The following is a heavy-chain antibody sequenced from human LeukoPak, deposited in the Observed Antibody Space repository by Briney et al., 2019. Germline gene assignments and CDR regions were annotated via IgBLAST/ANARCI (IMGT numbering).Heavy chain of an antibody. CDR1: GGSFRSYA. J-gene: IGHJ6*02. Sequence: SVKVSCKASGGSFRSYAISWVRQAPGQGLEWMGEIIPVFGTTNYAQKFQGRVTVTADESTRTAYMELSSLRSEDTAVYYCARGVVVVAALVQYYYYGMDVWGQGTTVTVSS. D-gene: IGHD2-15*01. CDR2: IIPVFGTT. V-gene: IGHV1-69*13. CDR3: ARGVVVVAALVQYYYYGMDV.